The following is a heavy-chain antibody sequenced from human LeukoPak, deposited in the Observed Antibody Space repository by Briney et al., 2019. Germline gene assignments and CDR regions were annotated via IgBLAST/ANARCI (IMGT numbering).Heavy chain of an antibody. CDR1: GFIFSNAW. J-gene: IGHJ6*02. CDR3: TTAPPLLRYFGTLMDV. CDR2: IKSKTDGGTT. V-gene: IGHV3-15*01. D-gene: IGHD3-9*01. Sequence: TGGSLRLSCAASGFIFSNAWMTWVRQAPGKGLEWVGRIKSKTDGGTTDYAAPVKGRFTISRDDSKNTLYLQMNSLKTEDTAVYYCTTAPPLLRYFGTLMDVWGQGTTVTVSS.